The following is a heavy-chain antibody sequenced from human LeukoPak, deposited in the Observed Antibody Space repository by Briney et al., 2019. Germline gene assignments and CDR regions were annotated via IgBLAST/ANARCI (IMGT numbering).Heavy chain of an antibody. CDR3: ARTPYSSGWYPYFDY. V-gene: IGHV3-53*01. J-gene: IGHJ4*02. CDR1: GFNVNSNY. CDR2: IYSGGST. D-gene: IGHD6-19*01. Sequence: GGSLRLSCAASGFNVNSNYMNWVRQAPGKGLEWVSAIYSGGSTYYADSVKGRFTISRDNSKNTLYLQMNSLRTEDTAVYYCARTPYSSGWYPYFDYWGQGTLVTVSS.